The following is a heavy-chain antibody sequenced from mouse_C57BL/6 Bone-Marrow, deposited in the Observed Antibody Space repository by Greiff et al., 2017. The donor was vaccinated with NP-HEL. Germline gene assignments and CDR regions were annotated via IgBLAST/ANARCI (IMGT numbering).Heavy chain of an antibody. CDR2: IDPSDSET. CDR1: GYTFTSYW. V-gene: IGHV1-52*01. CDR3: ARDTRLDY. D-gene: IGHD5-1-1*01. J-gene: IGHJ2*01. Sequence: QVQLQQPGAELVRPGSAGKLSCKASGYTFTSYWMHGVKQRPIQGLEWIGNIDPSDSETHYNQKFKDKATLTVDKSSSTAYMQLSSLTSEDSAVYYCARDTRLDYWGQGTTLTVSS.